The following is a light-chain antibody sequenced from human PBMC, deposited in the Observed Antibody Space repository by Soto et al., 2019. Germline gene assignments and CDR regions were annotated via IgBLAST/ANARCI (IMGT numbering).Light chain of an antibody. CDR1: QGIGTY. J-gene: IGKJ1*01. V-gene: IGKV1-9*01. CDR3: QQVDSYPRT. CDR2: ASS. Sequence: GDRVTVTCRASQGIGTYLVWYQQKSGKAPTVLIYASSTLQTGVPSRFSGSGSGTDFSLTISSLHPEDVATYYCQQVDSYPRTFGQGTKVDIK.